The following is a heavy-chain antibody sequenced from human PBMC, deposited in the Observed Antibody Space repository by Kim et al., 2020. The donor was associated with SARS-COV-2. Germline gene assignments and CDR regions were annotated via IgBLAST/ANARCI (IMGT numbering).Heavy chain of an antibody. D-gene: IGHD1-7*01. J-gene: IGHJ3*02. V-gene: IGHV4-31*02. Sequence: SRKSRVTISVDTSKNQFSLKLSSVTAADTAVYYWARDGRAWNYNAFDIWGQGTMVTVSS. CDR3: ARDGRAWNYNAFDI.